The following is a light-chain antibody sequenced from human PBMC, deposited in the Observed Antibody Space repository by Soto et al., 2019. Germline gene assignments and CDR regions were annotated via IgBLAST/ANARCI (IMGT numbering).Light chain of an antibody. CDR3: QQRSNWL. V-gene: IGKV3-11*01. CDR2: DAS. CDR1: QSVSNY. Sequence: NVLTQSPATLSLSPWERATLSCRASQSVSNYVAWYQQKPGQAPRLLIYDASNRATGVPARFSGSGSATDFTLTVSSLEPEVFAVYYCQQRSNWLFVPGTKVDI. J-gene: IGKJ3*01.